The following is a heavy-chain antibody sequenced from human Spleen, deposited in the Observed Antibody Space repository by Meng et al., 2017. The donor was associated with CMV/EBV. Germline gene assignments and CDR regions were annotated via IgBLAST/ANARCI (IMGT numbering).Heavy chain of an antibody. J-gene: IGHJ2*01. V-gene: IGHV1-46*01. Sequence: ASGYSFTDSYIHWIRQAPGQGLEWMGMINPSGGGTRCAPKFQGSFTMTRDTSTRTVYMDLSSLTSADTAVYYCARAHRGNSNWFFDFWGRGTLVTVSS. CDR1: GYSFTDSY. CDR2: INPSGGGT. CDR3: ARAHRGNSNWFFDF. D-gene: IGHD4-23*01.